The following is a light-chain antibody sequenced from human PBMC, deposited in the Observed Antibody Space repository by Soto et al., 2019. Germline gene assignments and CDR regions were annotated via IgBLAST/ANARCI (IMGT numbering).Light chain of an antibody. CDR1: QHVTTTY. Sequence: VLTQSPATLSLSPGERATLSCTASQHVTTTYIAWYQQKFGQAPRLLIYGASTRATGTPDRFTGGGFGTDFTLTISRVEPEDFAVYYCQQYDSSFTFGGGTKGEMK. CDR2: GAS. V-gene: IGKV3-20*01. J-gene: IGKJ4*01. CDR3: QQYDSSFT.